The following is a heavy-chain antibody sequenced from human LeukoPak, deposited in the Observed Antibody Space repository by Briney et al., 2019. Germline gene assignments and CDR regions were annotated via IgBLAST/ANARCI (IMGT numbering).Heavy chain of an antibody. CDR1: GGTFSNYA. CDR2: LIPILGTA. V-gene: IGHV1-69*04. J-gene: IGHJ4*02. CDR3: ATYLVGSAHGPDS. D-gene: IGHD1-26*01. Sequence: SVKVSYKPSGGTFSNYAVNWVRQAPGQGLEWMGRLIPILGTANYAQKFLGRVTITADKSTSTAFMDLHSLRSEDTALYYCATYLVGSAHGPDSWGQGTLVAVSS.